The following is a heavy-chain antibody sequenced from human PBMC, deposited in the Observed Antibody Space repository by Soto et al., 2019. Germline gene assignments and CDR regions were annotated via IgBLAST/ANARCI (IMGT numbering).Heavy chain of an antibody. Sequence: PSETLSLTCSVSGGSVSYNSYYWGWIRQPPGKGLEWVGGIFYTGTTYYNPSLKDRLSISVDTSKNSFSLNLTSVTAADTAVYFCARLVVVAPVANVWGQGALVTVS. CDR3: ARLVVVAPVANV. CDR2: IFYTGTT. J-gene: IGHJ4*02. CDR1: GGSVSYNSYY. V-gene: IGHV4-39*01. D-gene: IGHD2-21*01.